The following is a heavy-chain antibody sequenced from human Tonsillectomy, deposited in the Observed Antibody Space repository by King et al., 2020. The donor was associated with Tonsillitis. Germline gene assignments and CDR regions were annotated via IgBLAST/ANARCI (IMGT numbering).Heavy chain of an antibody. CDR2: IYAGDSDA. J-gene: IGHJ4*02. CDR3: ARRTLGYPSGWYFFDY. CDR1: GYTFTSYW. D-gene: IGHD6-19*01. Sequence: VQLVESGAEVKKPGESLNISCKASGYTFTSYWIAWVRQMPGKGLEWMGIIYAGDSDARYSPSFQGRVTMSADKSITTAYLQWNGLKASDTAIYYCARRTLGYPSGWYFFDYWGQGTPVTVSS. V-gene: IGHV5-51*01.